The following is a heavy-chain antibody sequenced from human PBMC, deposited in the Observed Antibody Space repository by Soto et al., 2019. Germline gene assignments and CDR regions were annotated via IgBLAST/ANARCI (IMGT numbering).Heavy chain of an antibody. D-gene: IGHD2-8*01. J-gene: IGHJ6*02. CDR2: ISQTSADT. V-gene: IGHV3-11*06. Sequence: PGGSLRLSCAASGFTFSDYYMNWIRQAPGKGLEWVSYISQTSADTNYADSVKGRFTISRDNAKNSAYLQMDSLRGEDTAVYYCGSQARYAALWGQGTTVTVSS. CDR3: GSQARYAAL. CDR1: GFTFSDYY.